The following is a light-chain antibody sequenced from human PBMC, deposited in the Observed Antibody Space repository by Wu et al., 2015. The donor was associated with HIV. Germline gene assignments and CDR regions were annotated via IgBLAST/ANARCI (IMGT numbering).Light chain of an antibody. J-gene: IGKJ1*01. Sequence: IQMTQSPSTLSASVGDRVTITCRASLGIRQYLGWYQQKPGKAPKLLIYAASTLHAGVPSRFSGGGSGTDFTLTITGLQPDDFGTYFCLQTSDYPRTFGQGTKV. CDR3: LQTSDYPRT. CDR1: LGIRQY. V-gene: IGKV1-6*01. CDR2: AAS.